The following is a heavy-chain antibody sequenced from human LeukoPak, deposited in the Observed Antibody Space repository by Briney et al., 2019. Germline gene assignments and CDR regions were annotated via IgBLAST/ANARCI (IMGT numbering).Heavy chain of an antibody. D-gene: IGHD5-12*01. CDR1: GINFRASG. Sequence: GRSLRLSCAASGINFRASGMRWVRQAPGKGLEWVAMIWSDGSAEYYADSVRGRFTISRDNSKNTLYLQMNSLRAEDTAVYYCAKGPSIVATTHFDYWGQGTLVTVSS. J-gene: IGHJ4*02. CDR3: AKGPSIVATTHFDY. V-gene: IGHV3-33*06. CDR2: IWSDGSAE.